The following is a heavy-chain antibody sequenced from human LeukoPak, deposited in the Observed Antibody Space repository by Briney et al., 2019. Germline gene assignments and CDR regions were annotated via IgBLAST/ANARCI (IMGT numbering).Heavy chain of an antibody. CDR3: CRGGFLEWLPVDYYYYYGMDV. CDR1: GGSISSGGYS. J-gene: IGHJ6*02. CDR2: IYHSGST. Sequence: SEALSLTCAVSGGSISSGGYSWSWIRQPPGKGLEWIGYIYHSGSTYYNPSLKSRVTISVDRSKNQFSLKLSSVTAEDTAVYYCCRGGFLEWLPVDYYYYYGMDVWGQGTTVTVSS. D-gene: IGHD3-3*01. V-gene: IGHV4-30-2*01.